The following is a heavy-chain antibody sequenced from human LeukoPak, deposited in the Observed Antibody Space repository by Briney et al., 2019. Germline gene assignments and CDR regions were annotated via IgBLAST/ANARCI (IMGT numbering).Heavy chain of an antibody. D-gene: IGHD7-27*01. Sequence: PGGSLRLSCAASGFTFSNYLMSWVRQAPGKGLEWVANIKQDVSEKYYVDSVKGRFTISRDNAKNSLYLQMSSLRGEDTAVYYCARLRLTGLYYFDYWGQGTLVTVSS. CDR3: ARLRLTGLYYFDY. CDR1: GFTFSNYL. CDR2: IKQDVSEK. V-gene: IGHV3-7*04. J-gene: IGHJ4*02.